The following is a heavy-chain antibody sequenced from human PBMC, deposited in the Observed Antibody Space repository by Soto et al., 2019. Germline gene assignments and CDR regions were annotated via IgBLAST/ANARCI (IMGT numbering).Heavy chain of an antibody. Sequence: QVQLVQSGAEVKKPGASVKVSCKASGYTFSSYAISWVRQAPGQGLEWMGWINAYNGNTNYAKKLQGRVTMTTDTYTSTAYMELRSLRYDATAVYYCARDVGYGLIDYWGQGTLVTVSS. V-gene: IGHV1-18*01. CDR2: INAYNGNT. CDR1: GYTFSSYA. CDR3: ARDVGYGLIDY. D-gene: IGHD5-18*01. J-gene: IGHJ4*02.